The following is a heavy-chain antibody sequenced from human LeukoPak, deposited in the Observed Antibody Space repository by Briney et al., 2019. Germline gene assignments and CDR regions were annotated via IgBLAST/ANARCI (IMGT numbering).Heavy chain of an antibody. CDR1: GFIFNTFA. Sequence: PGGSLRLSCAASGFIFNTFAIHWVRQAPGKGLEWLAAMSYDEKNKYYADSVKGRFTISRDNIKHTLYLQMSSLRSEDTAVYYCTRDGDTAVRGVNFDYWGQGTLVTVSS. CDR2: MSYDEKNK. D-gene: IGHD3-10*01. V-gene: IGHV3-30*04. CDR3: TRDGDTAVRGVNFDY. J-gene: IGHJ4*02.